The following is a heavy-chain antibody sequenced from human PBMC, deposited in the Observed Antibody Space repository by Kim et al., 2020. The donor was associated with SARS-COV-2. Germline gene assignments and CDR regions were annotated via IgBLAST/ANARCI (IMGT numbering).Heavy chain of an antibody. D-gene: IGHD4-17*01. CDR3: TMNLMTTVTRGLVDY. CDR2: IRSKAYGGTT. V-gene: IGHV3-49*03. J-gene: IGHJ4*02. Sequence: GGSLRLSCTASGFTFGDYAMSWFRQAPGKGLEWVGFIRSKAYGGTTEYAASVKGRFTISRDDSKSIAYLQMNSLKTEDTAVYYCTMNLMTTVTRGLVDYCGQGTLVTVSS. CDR1: GFTFGDYA.